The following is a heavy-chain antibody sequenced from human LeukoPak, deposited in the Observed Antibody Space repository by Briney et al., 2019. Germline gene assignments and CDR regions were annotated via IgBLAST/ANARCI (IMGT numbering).Heavy chain of an antibody. D-gene: IGHD3-22*01. Sequence: SETLSLTCAVYGGSFSGYYWSWIRQPPGKGLEWIGEINHSGSTNYNPSLKSRVTISVDTSKNQFPLKLSSVTAADTAVYYCARFHYYDSSGYYVVAFDIWGQGTMVTVSS. CDR1: GGSFSGYY. CDR2: INHSGST. J-gene: IGHJ3*02. CDR3: ARFHYYDSSGYYVVAFDI. V-gene: IGHV4-34*01.